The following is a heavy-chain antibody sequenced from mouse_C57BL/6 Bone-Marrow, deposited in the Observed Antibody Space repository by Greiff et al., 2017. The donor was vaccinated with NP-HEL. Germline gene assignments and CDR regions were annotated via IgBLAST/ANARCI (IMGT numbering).Heavy chain of an antibody. CDR1: GFTFSDAW. J-gene: IGHJ3*01. V-gene: IGHV6-6*01. CDR3: TTAYGSSPWFAY. CDR2: IRNNANNHAP. D-gene: IGHD1-1*01. Sequence: EVKVEESGGGLVQPGGSMKLSCAASGFTFSDAWMAWVRQSPEKGLEWVAEIRNNANNHAPYYAESVKGRFTISRDDSKSSVYLQMNSLRAEDTGIYYCTTAYGSSPWFAYWGQGTLVTVSA.